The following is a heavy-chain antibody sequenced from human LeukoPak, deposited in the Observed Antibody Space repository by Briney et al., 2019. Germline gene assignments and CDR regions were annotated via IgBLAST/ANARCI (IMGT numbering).Heavy chain of an antibody. CDR3: ARDLLNYYYYGMDV. V-gene: IGHV3-23*01. CDR1: GFTFNNYA. CDR2: VSGSGGSA. J-gene: IGHJ6*02. Sequence: GGSLRLSCAASGFTFNNYAMNWVRQAPGKGLEWVSSVSGSGGSAYYADSVKGRFTISRDNAKNSLHLQMNSLRAEDTAVYYCARDLLNYYYYGMDVWGQGTTVTVSS. D-gene: IGHD3-10*01.